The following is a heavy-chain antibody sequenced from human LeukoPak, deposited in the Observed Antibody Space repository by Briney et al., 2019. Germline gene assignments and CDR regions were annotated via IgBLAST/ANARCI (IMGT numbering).Heavy chain of an antibody. J-gene: IGHJ4*02. CDR2: IYHSGST. D-gene: IGHD6-13*01. V-gene: IGHV4-4*02. Sequence: SETLSLTCAVSGGSISSSNWWSWVRQPPGKGLEWIGEIYHSGSTNYNPSLKSRVTISVDKSKNQFSLKLSSVTAADTAVYYCARRNPRGSSSWYATDYWGQGTLVTVSS. CDR1: GGSISSSNW. CDR3: ARRNPRGSSSWYATDY.